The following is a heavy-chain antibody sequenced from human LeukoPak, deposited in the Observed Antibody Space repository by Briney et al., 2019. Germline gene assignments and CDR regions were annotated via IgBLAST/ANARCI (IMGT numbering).Heavy chain of an antibody. D-gene: IGHD2-2*01. CDR2: ISGSGGST. Sequence: GGSLRLSCAASGFTFSSYAMSWVRQAPGKGLEWVSAISGSGGSTYYADSVKGRFTISRDNSKNTLYLQMNSLRAEDTAVYYCATHGPPYCSSTSCYAIYGDYFDYWGQGTLVTVSS. CDR3: ATHGPPYCSSTSCYAIYGDYFDY. J-gene: IGHJ4*02. V-gene: IGHV3-23*01. CDR1: GFTFSSYA.